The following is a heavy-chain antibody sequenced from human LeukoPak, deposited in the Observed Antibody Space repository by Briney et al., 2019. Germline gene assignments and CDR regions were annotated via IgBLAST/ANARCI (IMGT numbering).Heavy chain of an antibody. V-gene: IGHV1-2*02. D-gene: IGHD3-10*01. CDR2: INPNSGGT. CDR3: ARDRPRPTMTVWGVYDAFDI. J-gene: IGHJ3*02. Sequence: GASVKVSCEASGYTFTGCYMHWVRQAPGQGLEWMGWINPNSGGTNYAQKFQGRVTMTRDTSISTAYMELSRLRSDDTAVYYCARDRPRPTMTVWGVYDAFDIWGQGTMVTVSS. CDR1: GYTFTGCY.